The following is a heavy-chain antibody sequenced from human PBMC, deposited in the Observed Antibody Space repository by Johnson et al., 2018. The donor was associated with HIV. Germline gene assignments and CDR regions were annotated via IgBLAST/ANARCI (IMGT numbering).Heavy chain of an antibody. CDR1: GFTFKIYA. CDR2: ISYDGSDK. Sequence: QMLLVESGGGVVQPGTSLRLSCAASGFTFKIYAMHWVRQAPGKGLEWVAVISYDGSDKYCADSVKGRFTISRDNSKNTLYLQMSSLRPEDTAVYYCAKGLVYADPDDAFDIWGQGTMVTVSS. J-gene: IGHJ3*02. CDR3: AKGLVYADPDDAFDI. V-gene: IGHV3-30*04. D-gene: IGHD2-8*01.